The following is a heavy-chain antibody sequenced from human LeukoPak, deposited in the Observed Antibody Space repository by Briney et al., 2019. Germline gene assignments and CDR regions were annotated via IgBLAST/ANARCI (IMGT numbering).Heavy chain of an antibody. D-gene: IGHD2-2*01. CDR1: GGSFSGYY. CDR2: IYYGGRS. CDR3: VSHSLDIVVVPAARRYMDV. V-gene: IGHV4-34*01. J-gene: IGHJ6*03. Sequence: SETLSLTCAVYGGSFSGYYWGWIRQPPGEGLEWIGSIYYGGRSYYNPSLKSRVTISVDTSKNHFSLKLNSVTAADTAVYYCVSHSLDIVVVPAARRYMDVWGKGTTVTVSS.